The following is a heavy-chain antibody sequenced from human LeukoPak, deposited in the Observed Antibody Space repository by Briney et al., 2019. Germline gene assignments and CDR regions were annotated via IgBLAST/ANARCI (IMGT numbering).Heavy chain of an antibody. J-gene: IGHJ6*03. V-gene: IGHV1-69*05. D-gene: IGHD6-6*01. CDR2: IIPIFGTA. CDR1: GGTFSSYA. Sequence: GASVKVSCKASGGTFSSYAISWVRQAPGQGLEWMGGIIPIFGTANYAQKFQGRVTITTDESTSTAYMELSSLRSEDTAVYYCAGSEYSSPSAGYYYYYMDVWGKGTTVTVSS. CDR3: AGSEYSSPSAGYYYYYMDV.